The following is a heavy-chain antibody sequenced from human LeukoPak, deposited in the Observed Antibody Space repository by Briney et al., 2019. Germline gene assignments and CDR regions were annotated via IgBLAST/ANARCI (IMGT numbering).Heavy chain of an antibody. CDR1: GGSISSYY. V-gene: IGHV4-59*01. CDR2: IYYSGST. D-gene: IGHD3-3*01. J-gene: IGHJ3*02. CDR3: ARVSWSGPHLGAFDI. Sequence: PSETLSLTCTVSGGSISSYYWSWIRQPPGKGLEWIGYIYYSGSTNYNPSLKSRVTISVDTSKNQFSLKLSSVTAADTAVYYCARVSWSGPHLGAFDIWGQGTMVTVSS.